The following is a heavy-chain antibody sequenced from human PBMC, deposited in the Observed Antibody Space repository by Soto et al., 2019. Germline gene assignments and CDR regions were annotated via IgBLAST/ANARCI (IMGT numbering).Heavy chain of an antibody. CDR2: IYYSGST. J-gene: IGHJ4*02. Sequence: PSETLSLTCTVSGDSISSYYWAWIRQPPEKGLEWIATIYYSGSTYYSPSLKSRVTISVDTSKNQFSLKLNSMTAADTAVYYCARHNYGSGSTYFDYWGQGTLVTVSS. D-gene: IGHD3-10*01. CDR1: GDSISSYY. CDR3: ARHNYGSGSTYFDY. V-gene: IGHV4-39*01.